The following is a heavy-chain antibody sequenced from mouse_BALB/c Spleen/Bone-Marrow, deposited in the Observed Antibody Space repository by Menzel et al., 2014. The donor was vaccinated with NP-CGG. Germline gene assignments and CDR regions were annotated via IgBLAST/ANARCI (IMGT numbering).Heavy chain of an antibody. CDR1: GYSITSGYY. CDR2: ISYDGSY. J-gene: IGHJ4*01. Sequence: DVKLQESGPGLVKPSQSLSLPCSVTGYSITSGYYWNWIRQFPGNTLEWMGFISYDGSYDYNPSLKNRISITRDTSKNQFFLKLNSVTTEDTATYYCARLRGFFAMDYWGQGTSVTVSS. D-gene: IGHD1-1*01. V-gene: IGHV3-6*02. CDR3: ARLRGFFAMDY.